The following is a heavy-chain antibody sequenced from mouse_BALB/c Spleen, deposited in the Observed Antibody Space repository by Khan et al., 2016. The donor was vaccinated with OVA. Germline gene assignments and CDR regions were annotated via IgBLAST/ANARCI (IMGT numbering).Heavy chain of an antibody. Sequence: QVQLKQSGAELVKPGTSVKLSCKTTGYTFPSYWIQWVKQRPGQGLGWIGQIFPGTGTTYYNDNFKDKATLTVDTSSNSAYMQLTSLTSEDSAVYLCARGYFGNYEFVYWGQGTLVTVAP. CDR2: IFPGTGTT. D-gene: IGHD2-1*01. V-gene: IGHV1S132*01. CDR1: GYTFPSYW. CDR3: ARGYFGNYEFVY. J-gene: IGHJ3*01.